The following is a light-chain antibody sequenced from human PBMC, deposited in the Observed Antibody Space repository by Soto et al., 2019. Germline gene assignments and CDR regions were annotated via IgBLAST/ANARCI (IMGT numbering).Light chain of an antibody. CDR1: QSISRN. CDR3: QQYNNWPLT. CDR2: AAS. J-gene: IGKJ1*01. V-gene: IGKV3-15*01. Sequence: EIVMTQYPATLSVSPGERATLSCRASQSISRNLAWYQQKPGQAPRLLIYAASTTATGLPARFSGSGSGTEFTLTISSLQSEDFAVYSCQQYNNWPLTCGQGTKVEVK.